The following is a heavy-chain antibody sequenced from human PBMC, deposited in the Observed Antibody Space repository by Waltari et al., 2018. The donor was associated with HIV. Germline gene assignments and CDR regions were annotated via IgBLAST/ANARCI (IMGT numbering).Heavy chain of an antibody. CDR1: GGSFSGYY. CDR3: ARHGNYGDYVFDP. J-gene: IGHJ5*02. V-gene: IGHV4-34*01. CDR2: INHSGST. D-gene: IGHD4-17*01. Sequence: QVQLQQWGAGLLKPSETLSLTCAVYGGSFSGYYWSWIRQPPGKGLEWLGEINHSGSTNDNPSRRSRVTISVGTSKNQFSLKLGSVTAADTAVYYCARHGNYGDYVFDPWGQGTLVTVSS.